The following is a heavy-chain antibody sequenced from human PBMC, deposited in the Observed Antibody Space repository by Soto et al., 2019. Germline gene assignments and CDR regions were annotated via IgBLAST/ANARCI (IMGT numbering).Heavy chain of an antibody. CDR3: ARGGPSSSWYGHYYYGMDV. CDR1: GDSVSSNSAA. V-gene: IGHV6-1*01. D-gene: IGHD6-13*01. CDR2: TYYRSKWYN. Sequence: PSQTLSLTCAISGDSVSSNSAAWNWIRQSPSRGLEWLGRTYYRSKWYNDYAVSVKSRITINPDTSRNQFSLQLNSVTPEDTAVYYCARGGPSSSWYGHYYYGMDVWGQGTTVTVSS. J-gene: IGHJ6*02.